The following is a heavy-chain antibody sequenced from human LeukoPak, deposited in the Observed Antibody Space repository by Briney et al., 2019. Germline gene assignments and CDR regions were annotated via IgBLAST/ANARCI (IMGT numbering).Heavy chain of an antibody. D-gene: IGHD6-19*01. CDR1: GFTFSSYS. CDR3: ARDFSGWFEYFQH. J-gene: IGHJ1*01. V-gene: IGHV3-21*01. CDR2: ISSSSSYI. Sequence: GGSLRLSCAASGFTFSSYSMNWVRQAPGKGLEWVSSISSSSSYIYYADSVKGRFTISRDNAKNSLYLQMNSLRAEDTAVYYCARDFSGWFEYFQHWGQGTLVTVSS.